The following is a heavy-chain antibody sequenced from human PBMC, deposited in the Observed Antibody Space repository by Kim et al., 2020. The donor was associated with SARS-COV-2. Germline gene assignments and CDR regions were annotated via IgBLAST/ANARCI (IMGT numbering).Heavy chain of an antibody. CDR3: AREVVRGVITTFPNYYYYGMDV. V-gene: IGHV1-69*13. CDR1: GGTFSSYA. Sequence: SVKVSCKASGGTFSSYAISWVRQAPGQGLEWMGGIIPIFGTANYAQKFQGRVTITADESTSTAYMELSSLRSEDTAVYYCAREVVRGVITTFPNYYYYGMDVWGQGTTVTVSS. J-gene: IGHJ6*02. D-gene: IGHD3-10*01. CDR2: IIPIFGTA.